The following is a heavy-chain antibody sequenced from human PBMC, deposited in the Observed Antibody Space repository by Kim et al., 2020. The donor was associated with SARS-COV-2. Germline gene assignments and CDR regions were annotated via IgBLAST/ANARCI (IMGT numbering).Heavy chain of an antibody. J-gene: IGHJ4*02. D-gene: IGHD6-13*01. V-gene: IGHV6-1*01. CDR1: GDSVSSNSAA. CDR3: ARDSSSWYGWWGLSFDY. CDR2: TYYRSKWYN. Sequence: SQTLSLTCAISGDSVSSNSAAWNWIRQSPSRGLEWLGRTYYRSKWYNDYAVSVKSRITINPDTSKNQFSLQLNSVTPEDTAVYYCARDSSSWYGWWGLSFDYWGQGTLVTVSS.